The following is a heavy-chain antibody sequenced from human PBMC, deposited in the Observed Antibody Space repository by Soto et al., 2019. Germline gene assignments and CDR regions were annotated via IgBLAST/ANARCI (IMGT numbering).Heavy chain of an antibody. Sequence: SETLSLTCTVSGGSISSSSYYWGWIRQPPGKGLEWIGSIYYSGSTYYNPSLKSRVTISVDTSKNQFSLKLSSVTAADTAVYYCARLAEWEYYDGMDVWGQGTTVTVSS. CDR2: IYYSGST. V-gene: IGHV4-39*01. CDR3: ARLAEWEYYDGMDV. J-gene: IGHJ6*02. D-gene: IGHD1-26*01. CDR1: GGSISSSSYY.